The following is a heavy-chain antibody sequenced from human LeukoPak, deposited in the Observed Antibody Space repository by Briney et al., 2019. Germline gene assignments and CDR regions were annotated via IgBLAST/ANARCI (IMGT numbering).Heavy chain of an antibody. CDR2: IFHRGRT. V-gene: IGHV4-30-2*01. CDR3: ARELWFANAPGSWLDP. J-gene: IGHJ5*02. D-gene: IGHD2-21*01. Sequence: SETLSLTCVVSGDSISSGAYSWSWIRQPPGKGLEWIGYIFHRGRTFYNPSLKRRVTISVDNSKNQFSLRLSSVTAADTAVYYCARELWFANAPGSWLDPWGQGTLVTVSS. CDR1: GDSISSGAYS.